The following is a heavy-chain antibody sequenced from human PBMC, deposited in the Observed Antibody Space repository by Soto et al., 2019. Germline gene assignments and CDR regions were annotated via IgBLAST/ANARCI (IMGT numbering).Heavy chain of an antibody. CDR3: ARRLKMAGTWNWFDP. CDR1: GFTFSSYS. Sequence: GGSLRLSCAASGFTFSSYSMNWVRQAPGKGLEWVSYISSSSSTIYYADSVKGRFTISRDNAKNSLYLQMNSLRDEDTAVYYCARRLKMAGTWNWFDPWGQGTLVTVSS. D-gene: IGHD6-19*01. J-gene: IGHJ5*02. CDR2: ISSSSSTI. V-gene: IGHV3-48*02.